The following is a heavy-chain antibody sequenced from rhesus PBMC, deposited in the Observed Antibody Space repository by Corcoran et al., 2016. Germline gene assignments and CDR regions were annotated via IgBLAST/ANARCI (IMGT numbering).Heavy chain of an antibody. D-gene: IGHD4-35*01. CDR3: ARHATSYGNYGWQRYNRFDV. CDR2: IYGSGGST. CDR1: GGSNSSSYW. V-gene: IGHV4-93*02. J-gene: IGHJ5-1*01. Sequence: QVQLQESGLAVVKPSETLSLTCAVSGGSNSSSYWWCWNAQSPGRGLAVSGGIYGSGGSTEYNPSLTSRVTISIDTSKNQFSLKLSSVTAADTAVYYCARHATSYGNYGWQRYNRFDVWGPGVLVNVSS.